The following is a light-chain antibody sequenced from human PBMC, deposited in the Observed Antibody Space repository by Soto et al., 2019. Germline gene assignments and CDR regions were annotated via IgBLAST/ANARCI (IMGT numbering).Light chain of an antibody. CDR3: SSYTSSAYVV. J-gene: IGLJ2*01. CDR2: EVT. CDR1: SSDVGGVNY. V-gene: IGLV2-14*01. Sequence: QSALTQPASVSGSPGQSITISCTGTSSDVGGVNYVYWYQLHPGKAPKLMIYEVTNRPSGISNRFSGSKSGNTASLTISGLQAEDEADYYCSSYTSSAYVVFGGGTKVTVL.